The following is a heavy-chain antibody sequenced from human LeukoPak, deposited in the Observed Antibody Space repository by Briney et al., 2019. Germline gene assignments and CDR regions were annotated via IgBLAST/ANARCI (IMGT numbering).Heavy chain of an antibody. J-gene: IGHJ3*02. D-gene: IGHD3-3*01. CDR3: AKDPKDVNDLWSGYWIGAFDI. CDR2: ISGSGGST. Sequence: GGSLRLSCAASGFTFSSYAMSWVRQAPGKGLEWVSAISGSGGSTYYADSVKGRFTISRDNSKNTLYLQMNSLRAEDTAVYYCAKDPKDVNDLWSGYWIGAFDIWGQGTMVTVSS. CDR1: GFTFSSYA. V-gene: IGHV3-23*01.